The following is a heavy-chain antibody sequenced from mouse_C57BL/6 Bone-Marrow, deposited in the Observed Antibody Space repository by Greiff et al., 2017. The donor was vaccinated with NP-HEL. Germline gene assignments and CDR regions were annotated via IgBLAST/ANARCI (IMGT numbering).Heavy chain of an antibody. V-gene: IGHV1-64*01. D-gene: IGHD2-2*01. CDR1: GYTFTSYW. Sequence: QVQLQQPGAELVKPGASVKLSCKASGYTFTSYWMHWVKQRPGQGLEWIGMIHPNSGSTNYNEKFKSKATLTVDKSSSTAYMQLSSLTSEDSAVYNCARWLPSYYAMDYWGQGTSVTVSS. CDR2: IHPNSGST. J-gene: IGHJ4*01. CDR3: ARWLPSYYAMDY.